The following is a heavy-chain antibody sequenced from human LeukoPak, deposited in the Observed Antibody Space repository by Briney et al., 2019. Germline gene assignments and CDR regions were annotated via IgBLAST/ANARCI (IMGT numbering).Heavy chain of an antibody. D-gene: IGHD3-3*01. CDR2: IYPGDSDT. Sequence: GESLEISCKGSGYSFTSYWIGWVRQLPGKGVEWMGIIYPGDSDTRYSPSFQGVVTISADKSLSTTNLQWSSLKASDTAMYYCARQVTDDFWSGYYIAPMGYYNYYYMDVWGKGTTVTVSS. CDR3: ARQVTDDFWSGYYIAPMGYYNYYYMDV. V-gene: IGHV5-51*01. CDR1: GYSFTSYW. J-gene: IGHJ6*03.